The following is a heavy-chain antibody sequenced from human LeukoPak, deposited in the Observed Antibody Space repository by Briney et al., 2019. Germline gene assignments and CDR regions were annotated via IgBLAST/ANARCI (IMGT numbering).Heavy chain of an antibody. CDR1: GGSIVKRY. CDR2: VYSSGST. V-gene: IGHV4-59*11. D-gene: IGHD6-19*01. Sequence: SETLSDTRAVSGGSIVKRYWSWIRQPPTKGLEWIGYVYSSGSTTYNPSLESRLTISIDTSKNQFSLKRSSVTTADTAVYFCARVSLGQEQWLARVSNTFLIWGEKTSVALSS. CDR3: ARVSLGQEQWLARVSNTFLI. J-gene: IGHJ3*02.